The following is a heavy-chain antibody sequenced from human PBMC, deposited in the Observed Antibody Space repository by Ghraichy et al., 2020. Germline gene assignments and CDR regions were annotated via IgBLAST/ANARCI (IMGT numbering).Heavy chain of an antibody. CDR3: VREHIGL. V-gene: IGHV3-7*03. J-gene: IGHJ4*02. Sequence: GSLRLSCVTSGFTFSNYWMNWVRQAPGKGLEWVANIRQDSYEKYYADSVRGRFTIFRDNAKNSLHLQMNSLGGEDTAVYYCVREHIGLWGQGTLVTVSS. CDR2: IRQDSYEK. CDR1: GFTFSNYW.